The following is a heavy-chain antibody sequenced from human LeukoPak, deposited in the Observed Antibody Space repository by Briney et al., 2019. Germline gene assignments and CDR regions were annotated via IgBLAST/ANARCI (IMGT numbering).Heavy chain of an antibody. CDR1: GGSISSSNW. J-gene: IGHJ5*02. CDR2: IYHSGST. Sequence: SGTLSLTCAVSGGSISSSNWWSWVRQPPGKGLEWIGEIYHSGSTNYNPSLKSRVTISVDKSKNQFSLKLSSVTAADTAVYYCARSMVRGVIAYNWFAPWGQGTLVTVSS. CDR3: ARSMVRGVIAYNWFAP. V-gene: IGHV4-4*02. D-gene: IGHD3-10*01.